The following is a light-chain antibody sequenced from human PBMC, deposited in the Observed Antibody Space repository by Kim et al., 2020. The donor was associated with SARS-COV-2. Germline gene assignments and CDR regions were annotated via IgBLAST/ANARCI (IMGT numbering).Light chain of an antibody. CDR3: AAWDDSLNGVV. CDR2: RNM. J-gene: IGLJ2*01. V-gene: IGLV1-44*01. CDR1: SSNFVIIT. Sequence: HMFTTSGTGSSSNFVIITVNWCQQLPGTAPKLLIYRNMQRPSGVPDRFSGSKSGTSASLAISGLQSEDEADYYCAAWDDSLNGVVFGGGTQLTVL.